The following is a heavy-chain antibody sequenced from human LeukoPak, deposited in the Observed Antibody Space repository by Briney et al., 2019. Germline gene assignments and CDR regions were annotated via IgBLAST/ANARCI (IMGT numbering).Heavy chain of an antibody. Sequence: PGGSLRLSCAASGFTFRSYGMHWVRQAPGKGLEWLAIIWNDGNNKYYADSVKGRFTISRDNSKNTLYLQMNSLRAEDTAVYYCAKDHIGGEVLLWFGDWGQGTLVTVSS. CDR1: GFTFRSYG. CDR3: AKDHIGGEVLLWFGD. J-gene: IGHJ4*02. CDR2: IWNDGNNK. D-gene: IGHD3-10*01. V-gene: IGHV3-33*06.